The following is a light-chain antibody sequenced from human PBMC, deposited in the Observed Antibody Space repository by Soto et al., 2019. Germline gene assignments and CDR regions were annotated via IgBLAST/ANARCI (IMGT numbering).Light chain of an antibody. J-gene: IGKJ1*01. CDR3: LQVNSYPRT. V-gene: IGKV1-9*01. CDR1: QGISSY. Sequence: DNQLTQSPSFLSASVGDRVTITCRASQGISSYLAWYQQKPEKAPNLLIYTASTLQSGVPSRFSGSGSGTEFTLTISNLQPEDFATYYCLQVNSYPRTFGQGTKVEIK. CDR2: TAS.